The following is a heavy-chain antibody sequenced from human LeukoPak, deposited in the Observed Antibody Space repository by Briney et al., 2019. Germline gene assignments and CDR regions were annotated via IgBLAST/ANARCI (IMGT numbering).Heavy chain of an antibody. Sequence: GGSLRLSCAASGFTFSSYAMSWVRQAPGKGLEGVSAISGRGCSTYYADSVKGRFTISRDNSKNTLYLQMNSLRAEDTAVYYCAKDRPYNWNYMGGAFDIWGQGTMVTVSS. J-gene: IGHJ3*02. CDR1: GFTFSSYA. V-gene: IGHV3-23*01. CDR3: AKDRPYNWNYMGGAFDI. CDR2: ISGRGCST. D-gene: IGHD1-7*01.